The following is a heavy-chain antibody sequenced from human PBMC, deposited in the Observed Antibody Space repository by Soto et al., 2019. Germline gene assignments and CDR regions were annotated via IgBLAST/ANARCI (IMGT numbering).Heavy chain of an antibody. CDR2: ISYDGNNK. J-gene: IGHJ6*02. D-gene: IGHD2-15*01. CDR3: ARAGCDDGTCYTLVGLRYGMDV. V-gene: IGHV3-30-3*01. Sequence: QVQLVESGGGVVQPGRSLRLSCAASGFTFSNYAMYWVRQAPGKGLEWVAVISYDGNNKYYADSVKGRFTISRDNSKNTLYLQMNSLRSEDTAVYYCARAGCDDGTCYTLVGLRYGMDVWGQGTTVTVS. CDR1: GFTFSNYA.